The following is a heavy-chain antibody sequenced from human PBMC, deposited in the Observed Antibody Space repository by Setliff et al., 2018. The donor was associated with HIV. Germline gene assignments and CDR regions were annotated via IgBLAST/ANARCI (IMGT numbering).Heavy chain of an antibody. J-gene: IGHJ4*02. CDR2: IGTLSDT. CDR3: ARAGRRHYYGSGSYAVFDY. CDR1: GFTFRSFD. Sequence: GSLRPSCAASGFTFRSFDMHWVRQAPGKGLEWGSCIGTLSDTYYPNSVKGRFTISRDNAKNSLYLQMNGLRAGDTAVYFCARAGRRHYYGSGSYAVFDYWGQGIVVTVSS. V-gene: IGHV3-13*01. D-gene: IGHD3-10*01.